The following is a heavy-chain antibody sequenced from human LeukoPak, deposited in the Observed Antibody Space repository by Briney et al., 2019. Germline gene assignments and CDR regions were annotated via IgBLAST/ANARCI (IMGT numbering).Heavy chain of an antibody. J-gene: IGHJ4*02. CDR2: IYSGDRA. Sequence: GGSLRLSCAASGFTVSSNYMNWVRQTPGKGLEWVSVIYSGDRAYYADSVKDRFTISRDNSKNTLYLQMKSLRAEGTAVYFCARGTLIVGYFDYWGQGTLVTVSS. D-gene: IGHD3-22*01. V-gene: IGHV3-66*01. CDR3: ARGTLIVGYFDY. CDR1: GFTVSSNY.